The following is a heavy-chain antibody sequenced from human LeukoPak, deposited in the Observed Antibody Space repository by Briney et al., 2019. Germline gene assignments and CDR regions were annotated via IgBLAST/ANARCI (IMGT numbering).Heavy chain of an antibody. J-gene: IGHJ4*03. CDR2: IYYSGST. V-gene: IGHV4-59*01. Sequence: SETPSPTCTVSIVSISSYYWSWIRQPPGKGLEWIGYIYYSGSTNYNPSLKSRVTISVDTSKNQFSLRLSSVTAADTAVYYCASTGYSGFDYWGHGTLVTVSS. CDR3: ASTGYSGFDY. D-gene: IGHD5-12*01. CDR1: IVSISSYY.